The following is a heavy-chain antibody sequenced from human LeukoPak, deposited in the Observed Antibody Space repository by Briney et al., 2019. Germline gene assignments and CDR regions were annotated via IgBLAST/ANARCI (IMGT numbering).Heavy chain of an antibody. CDR3: ARERPYSGWFDP. Sequence: SETLSLTCTVSGGSISRYYWSWIRQPPGKGLEWIGYIYYSGSTDYNPSLKSRVTISVDTSKNQFSLKLSSVTAADTALYYCARERPYSGWFDPWGQGTLVTVSS. D-gene: IGHD1-26*01. V-gene: IGHV4-59*01. CDR1: GGSISRYY. CDR2: IYYSGST. J-gene: IGHJ5*02.